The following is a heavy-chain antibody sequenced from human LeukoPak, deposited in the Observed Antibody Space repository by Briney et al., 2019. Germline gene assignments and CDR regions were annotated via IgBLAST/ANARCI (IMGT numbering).Heavy chain of an antibody. Sequence: SETLSLTCTVSGGSISSYYWAWIRQPAGKGLEWIGYIYYSGSTNYNPSLKSRVTISVDTSKNQFSLKLSSVTAADTAVYYCARGEGFGFDYWGQGTLVTVSS. CDR3: ARGEGFGFDY. D-gene: IGHD3-10*01. CDR2: IYYSGST. CDR1: GGSISSYY. J-gene: IGHJ4*02. V-gene: IGHV4-59*01.